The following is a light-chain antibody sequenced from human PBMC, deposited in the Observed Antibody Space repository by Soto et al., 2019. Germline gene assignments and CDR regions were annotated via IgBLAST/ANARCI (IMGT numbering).Light chain of an antibody. Sequence: DIQMTQSPSTLSAFVGDRVTITCRASQSISSWLAWYQQKPGKAPKLLIYKASSLESGVPSRFSGSGSGTEFTLTISSLQPDDFATYYCQQYSSYSTWTFGQGTKVEIK. CDR2: KAS. CDR1: QSISSW. J-gene: IGKJ1*01. CDR3: QQYSSYSTWT. V-gene: IGKV1-5*03.